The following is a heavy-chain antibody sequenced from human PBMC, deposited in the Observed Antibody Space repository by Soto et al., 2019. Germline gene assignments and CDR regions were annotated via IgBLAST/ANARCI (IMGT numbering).Heavy chain of an antibody. J-gene: IGHJ5*02. CDR1: GFTFSNAW. CDR3: TTANWFDP. CDR2: IKSKTGGGTT. Sequence: EVQLVESGGGLVKPGGSLRLSCAASGFTFSNAWMNWVRQAPGKGLEWVGRIKSKTGGGTTDYAAPVKGRFTISRDDSKNTLYLQMNSLKTEDTAVYYCTTANWFDPWGQGTLVTVSS. V-gene: IGHV3-15*01.